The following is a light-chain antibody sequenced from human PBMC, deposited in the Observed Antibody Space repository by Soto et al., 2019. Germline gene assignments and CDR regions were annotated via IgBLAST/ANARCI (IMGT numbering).Light chain of an antibody. J-gene: IGLJ1*01. CDR1: SANIGAGFD. CDR3: QSYDGSLSGYV. CDR2: GNN. V-gene: IGLV1-40*01. Sequence: QSVLTQPPSVSGAPGQRVTISCTGSSANIGAGFDVHWYQQLPGTAPEPLIYGNNNRPSGVPDRFSGSKSGTSAFLAITGLQAGDEADYYCQSYDGSLSGYVFGTGTKVTVL.